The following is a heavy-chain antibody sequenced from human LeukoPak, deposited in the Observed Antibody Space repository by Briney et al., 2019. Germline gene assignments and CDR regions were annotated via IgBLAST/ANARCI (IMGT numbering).Heavy chain of an antibody. V-gene: IGHV4-61*02. CDR1: GGSISSGSYY. CDR3: ARHNPLGVLRYFDWSKRGWFDP. D-gene: IGHD3-9*01. J-gene: IGHJ5*02. CDR2: IYTSGST. Sequence: SQTLSLTCTVSGGSISSGSYYWSWIRQPAGKGLEWIGRIYTSGSTNYNPSLKSRVTISVDTSKNQFSLKLSSVTAADTAVYYCARHNPLGVLRYFDWSKRGWFDPWGQGTLVTVSS.